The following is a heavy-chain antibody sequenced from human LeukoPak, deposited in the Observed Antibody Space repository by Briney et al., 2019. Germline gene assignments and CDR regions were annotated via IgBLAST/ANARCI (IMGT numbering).Heavy chain of an antibody. CDR3: AHVSRGKRITIFGVVIMPFDY. Sequence: SSPTLVNPTQTLTLTCTFSGFSLSTSGVGVGWIRQPPGKALEWLALIYWNDDKRYSPSLKSRLTITKDTSKNQVDLTMTHMDPVATATYYCAHVSRGKRITIFGVVIMPFDYWGQGTLVTVSS. D-gene: IGHD3-3*01. J-gene: IGHJ4*02. CDR1: GFSLSTSGVG. V-gene: IGHV2-5*01. CDR2: IYWNDDK.